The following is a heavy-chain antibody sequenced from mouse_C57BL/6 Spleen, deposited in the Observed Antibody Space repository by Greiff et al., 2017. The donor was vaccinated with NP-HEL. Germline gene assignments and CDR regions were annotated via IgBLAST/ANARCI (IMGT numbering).Heavy chain of an antibody. CDR2: IRLKSDNYAT. CDR1: GFTFSNYW. V-gene: IGHV6-3*01. J-gene: IGHJ4*01. D-gene: IGHD4-1*01. CDR3: TAPSGTWAMDY. Sequence: EVKLQESGGGLVQPGGSMKLSCVASGFTFSNYWMNWVRQSPEKGLEWVAQIRLKSDNYATHYAESVKGRFTISRDDSKSSVYLQMNNLRAEDTGIYYCTAPSGTWAMDYWGQGTSVTVSS.